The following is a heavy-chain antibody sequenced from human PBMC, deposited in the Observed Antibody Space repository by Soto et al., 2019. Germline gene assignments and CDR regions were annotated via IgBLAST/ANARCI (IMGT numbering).Heavy chain of an antibody. CDR2: IYYSGST. V-gene: IGHV4-39*01. D-gene: IGHD3-3*02. J-gene: IGHJ5*02. CDR3: ASPKIAFYNWFDP. CDR1: GVSISSGGYY. Sequence: SETLSLTCTVSGVSISSGGYYWSWIRQHPGKGLEWIGSIYYSGSTYYNPSLKSRVTISVDTSKNQFSLKLSSVTAADTAVYYCASPKIAFYNWFDPWGQGTLVTVSS.